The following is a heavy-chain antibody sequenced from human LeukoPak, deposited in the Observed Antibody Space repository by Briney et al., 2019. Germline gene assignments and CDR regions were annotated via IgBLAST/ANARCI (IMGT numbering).Heavy chain of an antibody. V-gene: IGHV4-34*01. CDR3: ARGLEFYYGSGSGYFDY. D-gene: IGHD3-10*01. Sequence: PSETLSLTCAVYGGSFSGFYWSWIRQPPGKGLEWSGEINHSGSTNYNPSLKSRVTISVDTSKNQFSLKLSSVTAADTAVYYCARGLEFYYGSGSGYFDYWGQGNLVTVSS. CDR1: GGSFSGFY. CDR2: INHSGST. J-gene: IGHJ4*02.